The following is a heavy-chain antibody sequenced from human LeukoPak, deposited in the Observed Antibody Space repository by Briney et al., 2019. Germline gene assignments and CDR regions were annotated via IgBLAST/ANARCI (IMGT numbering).Heavy chain of an antibody. Sequence: ASVKVSRKASGYTFTSYYMHWVRQAPGQGLEWMGIINPSGGSTSYAQKFQGRVTVTRDTSTSTVHMELSGLRSEDTAVYYCARDQEAFDYWGQGTLVTVSS. CDR3: ARDQEAFDY. J-gene: IGHJ4*02. V-gene: IGHV1-46*01. CDR1: GYTFTSYY. CDR2: INPSGGST.